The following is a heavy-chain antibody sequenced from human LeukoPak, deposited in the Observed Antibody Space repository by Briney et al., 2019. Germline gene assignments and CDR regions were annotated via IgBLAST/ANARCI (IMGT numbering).Heavy chain of an antibody. CDR2: IRYDGSNK. Sequence: GGSLRLSCAASGFTFSSYGMHWVRQAPGKGLEWVAFIRYDGSNKYYADSVKGRFTISRDNSKNTLYLQMNSLRAEDTAVYYCAKVGIVVVPAARDAFDIWGQGTMVTVSS. CDR3: AKVGIVVVPAARDAFDI. CDR1: GFTFSSYG. V-gene: IGHV3-30*02. D-gene: IGHD2-2*01. J-gene: IGHJ3*02.